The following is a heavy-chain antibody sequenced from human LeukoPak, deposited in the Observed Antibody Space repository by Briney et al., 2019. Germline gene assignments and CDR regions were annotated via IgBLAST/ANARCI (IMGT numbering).Heavy chain of an antibody. CDR1: GDPISSSSYD. Sequence: SETLSLTCTVSGDPISSSSYDWGWIRQPPGKGLEWIGSFSYSGSTYYNPSLKSRVTISVDTSKNQFSLKLSSVTAADTAVYYCARGVGYDFWSGYGYYYYYYMDVWGKGTTVTVSS. J-gene: IGHJ6*03. D-gene: IGHD3-3*01. V-gene: IGHV4-39*07. CDR2: FSYSGST. CDR3: ARGVGYDFWSGYGYYYYYYMDV.